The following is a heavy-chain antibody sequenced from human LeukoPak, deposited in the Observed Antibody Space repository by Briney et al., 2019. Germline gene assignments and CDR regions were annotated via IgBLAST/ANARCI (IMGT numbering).Heavy chain of an antibody. Sequence: GGSLRLSCAASRFTFSTYWMHWVRQAPGKGLVWVSRINSDGSSTGYADSVKGRFTISRDNAKNTLYLQMNSLRAEDTALYYCGRGRWGLDYWGQGALVTVSS. J-gene: IGHJ4*02. CDR3: GRGRWGLDY. CDR1: RFTFSTYW. V-gene: IGHV3-74*01. CDR2: INSDGSST. D-gene: IGHD7-27*01.